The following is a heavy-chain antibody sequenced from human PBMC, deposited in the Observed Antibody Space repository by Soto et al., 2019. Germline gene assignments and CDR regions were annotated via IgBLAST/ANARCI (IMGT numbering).Heavy chain of an antibody. CDR2: IYHSAST. CDR3: VKVGQESRNYFYYGMDV. V-gene: IGHV4-59*01. J-gene: IGHJ6*02. CDR1: GDPMRSYY. Sequence: QVQLQESGPGLLKPSETLSLTCTVSGDPMRSYYWRWIRQAPGKGLEWIGYIYHSASTNYNLSRESRVTISIDTAKKQFSLKMSSVTAADTAEYYCVKVGQESRNYFYYGMDVWGQGIKVTVSS.